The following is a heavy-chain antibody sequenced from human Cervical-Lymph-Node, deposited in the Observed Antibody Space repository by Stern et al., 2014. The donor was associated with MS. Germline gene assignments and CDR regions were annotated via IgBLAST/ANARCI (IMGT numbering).Heavy chain of an antibody. CDR1: GGTFSNYA. J-gene: IGHJ6*02. CDR3: ARLRRGMEV. CDR2: AIPLVTTT. Sequence: MQLVESGAEVKKPGSSVKVSCKASGGTFSNYAINWVRQAPGQGLEWMGGAIPLVTTTDYAQNFQGRLTITADEFTGTAYMELSSLRSEDTAVYYCARLRRGMEVWGQGTTVTVSS. V-gene: IGHV1-69*01.